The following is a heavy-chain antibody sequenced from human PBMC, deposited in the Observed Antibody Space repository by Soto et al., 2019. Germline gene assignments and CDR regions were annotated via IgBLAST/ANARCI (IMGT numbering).Heavy chain of an antibody. J-gene: IGHJ4*02. CDR3: ARAPRGYDFWSGYYTLDY. V-gene: IGHV3-33*01. CDR2: IWYDGSNK. CDR1: GFTFSSYG. D-gene: IGHD3-3*01. Sequence: QVQLVESGGGVVQPGRSLRLSCAASGFTFSSYGMHWVRQAPGKGLEWVAVIWYDGSNKYYADSVKGRFTISRDNSKNTLYLQMNSLRAEDTAVYYCARAPRGYDFWSGYYTLDYWGQGTLVTVSS.